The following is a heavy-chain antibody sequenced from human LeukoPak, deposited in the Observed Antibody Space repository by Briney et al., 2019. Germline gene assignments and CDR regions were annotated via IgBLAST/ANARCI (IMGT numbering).Heavy chain of an antibody. D-gene: IGHD6-19*01. CDR3: AKDLEQWLSFFDY. CDR1: GFTFSSYG. J-gene: IGHJ4*02. Sequence: PGGSLRLSCAASGFTFSSYGMHWVRQAPGKGLEWVAFIRYDGSNKYYADSVKGRFTISRDNSKNTLYLQMNSLRAEDTAVYYCAKDLEQWLSFFDYWGQGTLVTVSS. V-gene: IGHV3-30*02. CDR2: IRYDGSNK.